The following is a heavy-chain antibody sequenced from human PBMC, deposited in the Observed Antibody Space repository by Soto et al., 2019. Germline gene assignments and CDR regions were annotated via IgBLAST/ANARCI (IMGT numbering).Heavy chain of an antibody. CDR1: VFRCRTRA. Sequence: GSLRLSGAASVFRCRTRAMSWVRQAPGKGLEWVASIRPGGDSTYYADSVKGRFAVSRDNSNVTLYLQMDSLRVEDTAIYYCTTHEEGAPWAGGFDSWGQGTLVTVSS. J-gene: IGHJ5*01. CDR3: TTHEEGAPWAGGFDS. D-gene: IGHD1-26*01. V-gene: IGHV3-23*01. CDR2: IRPGGDST.